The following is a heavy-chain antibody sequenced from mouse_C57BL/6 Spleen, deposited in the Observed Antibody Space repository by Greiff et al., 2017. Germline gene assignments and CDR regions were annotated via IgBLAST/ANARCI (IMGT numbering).Heavy chain of an antibody. CDR3: ARGGGGRGFAD. CDR1: GFTFSSYA. D-gene: IGHD1-1*02. V-gene: IGHV5-4*01. J-gene: IGHJ3*01. Sequence: EVQVVESGGGLVKPGGSLKLSCAASGFTFSSYAMSWVRQTPEKRLEWVATISDGGSYTYYPDNVKGRFTISRDNAKNNLYLQMSHLKSEDTAMYYCARGGGGRGFADWGQGTLVTVSA. CDR2: ISDGGSYT.